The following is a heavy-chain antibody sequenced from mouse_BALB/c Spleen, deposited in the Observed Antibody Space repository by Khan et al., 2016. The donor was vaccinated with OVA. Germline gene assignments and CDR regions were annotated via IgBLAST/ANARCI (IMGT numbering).Heavy chain of an antibody. CDR3: ARSYDYDVGGFAY. Sequence: QMQLEESGPGLVAPSQSLSITCTVSGFSLSNYGVHWVRQPPGKGLEWLGVIWTGGITNYNSALMSRLSISNDNSKSQVFLKMNRLQTDDTAIYYCARSYDYDVGGFAYWGQGTLVTVSA. D-gene: IGHD2-4*01. J-gene: IGHJ3*01. CDR1: GFSLSNYG. V-gene: IGHV2-9*02. CDR2: IWTGGIT.